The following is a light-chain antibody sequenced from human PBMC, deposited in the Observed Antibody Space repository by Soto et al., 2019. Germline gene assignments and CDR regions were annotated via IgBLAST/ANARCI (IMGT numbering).Light chain of an antibody. V-gene: IGKV3-20*01. J-gene: IGKJ1*01. CDR3: QQCGSSPS. CDR1: QSVSSSY. Sequence: EIVLTQSPGTLSLSPGERATLSCRASQSVSSSYLAWYQQKPGQAPRLLIYDTSSRATGIPDRFSGSGSGTDFTLAISRLEPEDFAVYYCQQCGSSPSSGHGTKVELK. CDR2: DTS.